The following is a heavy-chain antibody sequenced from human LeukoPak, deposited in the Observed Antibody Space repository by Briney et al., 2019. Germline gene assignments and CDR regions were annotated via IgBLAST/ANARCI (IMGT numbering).Heavy chain of an antibody. CDR3: IREFHGGFFDY. CDR1: GYTFTDHY. V-gene: IGHV1-46*01. D-gene: IGHD3-16*01. Sequence: GASVKVSCKTSGYTFTDHYIHWVRQAPGQGLEWIGIIYPSGGTTDTSRTFQGRVTVTRDTSTSTVYMELRTLTSEDTAIYYCIREFHGGFFDYWGQGTLVTVSS. J-gene: IGHJ4*02. CDR2: IYPSGGTT.